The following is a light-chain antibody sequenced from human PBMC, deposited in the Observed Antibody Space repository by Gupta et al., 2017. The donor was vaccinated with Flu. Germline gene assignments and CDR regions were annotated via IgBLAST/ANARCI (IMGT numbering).Light chain of an antibody. V-gene: IGLV2-23*02. CDR1: SSDVGSYNV. CDR2: EVT. J-gene: IGLJ2*01. CDR3: CSDAGSSSLV. Sequence: ITISCTGTSSDVGSYNVVSWYHQDAGKALKLIIHEVTKRPAGVSGRFSGSKSGNTASLTISGLQEEDEADYYGCSDAGSSSLVFGGGTKLTVL.